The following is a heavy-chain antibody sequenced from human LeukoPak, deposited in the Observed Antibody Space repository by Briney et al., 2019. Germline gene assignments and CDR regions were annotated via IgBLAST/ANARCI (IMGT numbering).Heavy chain of an antibody. Sequence: SETLSLTCTVSGGSISGYYWSWIRQPPGKGLEWIAYIYYNGISNYNPSLKSRVIISVDSSKNQFSLKLTSVTAADTAVYYCAKDVGDNDDYWGQGTLVTVSS. J-gene: IGHJ4*02. CDR1: GGSISGYY. CDR3: AKDVGDNDDY. D-gene: IGHD2-21*02. V-gene: IGHV4-59*01. CDR2: IYYNGIS.